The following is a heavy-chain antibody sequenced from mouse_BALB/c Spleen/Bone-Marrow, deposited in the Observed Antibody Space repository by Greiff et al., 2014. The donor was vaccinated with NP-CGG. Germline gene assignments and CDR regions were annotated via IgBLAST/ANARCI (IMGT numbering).Heavy chain of an antibody. J-gene: IGHJ3*01. CDR2: IDPANGNT. CDR3: ARWLPLAY. D-gene: IGHD2-2*01. CDR1: GFNIKDTY. V-gene: IGHV14-3*02. Sequence: EVQLQQSGAELVKPGASVKLSCTASGFNIKDTYMHWVKQRPEQGLEWIGRIDPANGNTKYDPKFQGKATITAYTSSNTAYLQLSSLTSEDTAVYYCARWLPLAYWGQGTLVTVSA.